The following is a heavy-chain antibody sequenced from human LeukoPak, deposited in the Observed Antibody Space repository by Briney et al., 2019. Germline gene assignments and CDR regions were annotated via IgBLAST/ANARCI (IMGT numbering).Heavy chain of an antibody. J-gene: IGHJ4*02. V-gene: IGHV1-2*02. Sequence: GASVKVSCKASGYTFTGYYMHWVRQAPGQGLEWMGWINPNSGGTNYAQKFQGRVTMTRDTSISTAYMELSRLRSDDTAVYYCARGEGLRYFDWFQPRGGLDYWGQGTLVTVSS. CDR1: GYTFTGYY. D-gene: IGHD3-9*01. CDR2: INPNSGGT. CDR3: ARGEGLRYFDWFQPRGGLDY.